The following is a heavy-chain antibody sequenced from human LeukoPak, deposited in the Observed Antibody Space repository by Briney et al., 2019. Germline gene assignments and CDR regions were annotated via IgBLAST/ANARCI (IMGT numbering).Heavy chain of an antibody. Sequence: PGRSLRLSCTASGFTFGDSAMSWVRQAPGKGLEGVGFIRSKAYGGTTEYAASVKGRFTISRDDSKSIAYLQMNSLKTEDTAVYYCTRYGGNSFSYWGQGTLVTVSS. J-gene: IGHJ4*02. CDR2: IRSKAYGGTT. CDR3: TRYGGNSFSY. D-gene: IGHD4-23*01. V-gene: IGHV3-49*04. CDR1: GFTFGDSA.